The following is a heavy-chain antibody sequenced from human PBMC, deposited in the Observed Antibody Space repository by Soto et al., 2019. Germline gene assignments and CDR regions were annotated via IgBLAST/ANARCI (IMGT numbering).Heavy chain of an antibody. CDR2: ISAYNGNT. J-gene: IGHJ5*02. D-gene: IGHD3-22*01. Sequence: ASVKVSCKASGYTFTSYCISWVRQAPGQGLEWMGWISAYNGNTNYAQKLQGRVTMTTDTSTSTAYMELRSLRSDDTAVYYCARPVDSSGYYYLNWFDPWGQGTLVTVS. CDR3: ARPVDSSGYYYLNWFDP. V-gene: IGHV1-18*04. CDR1: GYTFTSYC.